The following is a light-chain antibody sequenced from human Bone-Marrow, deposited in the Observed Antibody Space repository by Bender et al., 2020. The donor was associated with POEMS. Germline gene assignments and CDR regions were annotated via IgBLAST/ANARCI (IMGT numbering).Light chain of an antibody. CDR3: QSADNTNSHVV. CDR2: KDT. Sequence: SYELTQPPSVSVSPGQTATITCSGAAMTKQYAYWYQQKAGQAPILVIYKDTERPSGIPERFSGSSSGTTVTLAISGVQAEDEADYYCQSADNTNSHVVFGGGTKLTVL. V-gene: IGLV3-25*02. CDR1: AMTKQY. J-gene: IGLJ2*01.